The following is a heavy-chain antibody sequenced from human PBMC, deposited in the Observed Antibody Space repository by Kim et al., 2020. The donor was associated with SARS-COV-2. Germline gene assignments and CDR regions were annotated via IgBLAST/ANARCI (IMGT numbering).Heavy chain of an antibody. CDR2: ISWDRGSI. CDR1: GFTFDDYS. CDR3: AKGRVVAGTLTPLDY. V-gene: IGHV3-9*01. D-gene: IGHD6-19*01. Sequence: GGSLRLSCAASGFTFDDYSMHWVRQAPGKGLEWVSGISWDRGSIDYEDSVKGRFTISRDNAKNSLYLQMNNLRAEDTALYYCAKGRVVAGTLTPLDYWGQGTLVTVSS. J-gene: IGHJ4*02.